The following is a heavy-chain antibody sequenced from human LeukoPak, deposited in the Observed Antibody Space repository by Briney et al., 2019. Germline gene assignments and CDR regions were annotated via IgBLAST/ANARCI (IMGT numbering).Heavy chain of an antibody. D-gene: IGHD4-17*01. CDR3: ARDDYGDCDY. CDR2: ISAYNGNT. Sequence: GASVKVSCKASGHTFTAYGTTWVRQAPGQGLEWMGWISAYNGNTNYAQKFQGRVTMTTDTSTSTAYMELRSLRSDDTAVYYCARDDYGDCDYWGQGTLVTVSS. CDR1: GHTFTAYG. J-gene: IGHJ4*02. V-gene: IGHV1-18*01.